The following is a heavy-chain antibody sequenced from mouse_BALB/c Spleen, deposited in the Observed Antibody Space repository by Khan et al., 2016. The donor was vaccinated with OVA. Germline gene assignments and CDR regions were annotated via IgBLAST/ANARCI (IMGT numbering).Heavy chain of an antibody. CDR3: TRIYRSDFDY. D-gene: IGHD1-1*01. J-gene: IGHJ2*01. CDR1: GYSFTGYF. CDR2: INPHIGET. V-gene: IGHV1-20*02. Sequence: MQLEESGPELVRPGASVKISCKASGYSFTGYFLNWVMQSHGKSLEWIGRINPHIGETFYNQRFKDKATLTEDESSSTAHMELRSLASEDSAVYYCTRIYRSDFDYWGQGTTLTVSS.